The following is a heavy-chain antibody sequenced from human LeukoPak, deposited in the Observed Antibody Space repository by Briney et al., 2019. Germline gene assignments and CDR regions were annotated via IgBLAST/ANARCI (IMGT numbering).Heavy chain of an antibody. V-gene: IGHV4-59*01. CDR2: IYYSGST. D-gene: IGHD1-26*01. CDR3: ARGGGSYYGDWFDP. J-gene: IGHJ5*02. Sequence: SSETLSLTCTVSGDSISGYFWSWIRQPPGKGLEWIGYIYYSGSTNYNPSLKSRVTISVDTSKNQFSLKLSSVTAADTAVYYCARGGGSYYGDWFDPWGQGTLVTVSS. CDR1: GDSISGYF.